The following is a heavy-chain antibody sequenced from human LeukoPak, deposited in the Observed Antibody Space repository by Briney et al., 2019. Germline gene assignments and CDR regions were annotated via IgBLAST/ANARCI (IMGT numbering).Heavy chain of an antibody. J-gene: IGHJ4*02. CDR1: GYTFTGYY. CDR3: ARAPLKAAAGIN. CDR2: INPNSGGT. D-gene: IGHD6-13*01. V-gene: IGHV1-2*02. Sequence: ASVKVSCKASGYTFTGYYMHWVRQAPGQGLEWMGWINPNSGGTNYAQKFQGRVTMTRDTSISTAYMELNRLRSDDTAVYYCARAPLKAAAGINWGQGTLVTVSS.